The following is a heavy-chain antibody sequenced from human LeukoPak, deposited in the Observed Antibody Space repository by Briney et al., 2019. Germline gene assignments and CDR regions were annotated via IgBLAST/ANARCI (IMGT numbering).Heavy chain of an antibody. V-gene: IGHV7-4-1*02. CDR3: ARGDSSGYSELRDY. D-gene: IGHD3-22*01. CDR2: TNTNTGNP. CDR1: GYIFTSYA. J-gene: IGHJ4*02. Sequence: ASVKVSCKASGYIFTSYAMNWVRQAPGQGLEWMGWTNTNTGNPTYAQGFTGRFVFSLDTSVSTAYLQITSLKAEDTAVYYCARGDSSGYSELRDYWGQGTLVTVSS.